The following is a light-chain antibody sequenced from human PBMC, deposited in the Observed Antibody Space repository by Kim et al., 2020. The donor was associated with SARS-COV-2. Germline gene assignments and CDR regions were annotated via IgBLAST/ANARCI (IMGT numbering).Light chain of an antibody. V-gene: IGKV3-11*01. CDR1: QSVSDY. J-gene: IGKJ2*01. CDR2: DAS. CDR3: QERSNWLYT. Sequence: SLSPGERATLSCRASQSVSDYLAWYQQKPGQAPRLLIYDASHRATGIPARFSGSGSGTDFTLTISTLEPEDFAVYYCQERSNWLYTFGQGTRLEI.